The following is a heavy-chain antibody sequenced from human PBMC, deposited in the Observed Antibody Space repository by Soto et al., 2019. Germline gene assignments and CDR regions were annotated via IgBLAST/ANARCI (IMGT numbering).Heavy chain of an antibody. CDR2: IYHSGST. J-gene: IGHJ3*02. CDR3: ARGGRGTGDITDAFDI. V-gene: IGHV4-4*02. CDR1: GGSISSSNW. Sequence: SETLSLTCAVSGGSISSSNWWSWVRQPPGKGLEWIGEIYHSGSTNYNPSLKSRVTISVDKSKNPFSLKLSSVTAADTAVYYCARGGRGTGDITDAFDIWGQGTMVTVSS. D-gene: IGHD7-27*01.